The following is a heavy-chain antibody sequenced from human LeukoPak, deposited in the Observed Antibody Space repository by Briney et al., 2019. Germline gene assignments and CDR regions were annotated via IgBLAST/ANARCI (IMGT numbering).Heavy chain of an antibody. Sequence: GGSLRLSCAASGVSFSSYAMNWVRQAPGKGLEWVSGISGSGGQTYYTDSVKGRFTISRDNSKDTLYLQTNSLRVEDTAVYYCAKAFSGWYGYCMDVWGQGTTVTVSS. CDR2: ISGSGGQT. J-gene: IGHJ6*02. D-gene: IGHD6-19*01. CDR1: GVSFSSYA. CDR3: AKAFSGWYGYCMDV. V-gene: IGHV3-23*01.